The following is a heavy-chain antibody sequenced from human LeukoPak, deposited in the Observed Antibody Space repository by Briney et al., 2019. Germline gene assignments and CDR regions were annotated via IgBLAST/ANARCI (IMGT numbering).Heavy chain of an antibody. CDR3: GRGGNGIDI. J-gene: IGHJ3*02. D-gene: IGHD2-8*01. V-gene: IGHV3-74*01. Sequence: GGSLRLPCAASGFTFSHYLMHWVRQAPGKGLVWVSRINSDESNTNSYADSVKGRFIISRDNAENTLYLQMNSLRAEDTAVYFCGRGGNGIDIWGQGTTVIVSS. CDR1: GFTFSHYL. CDR2: INSDESNT.